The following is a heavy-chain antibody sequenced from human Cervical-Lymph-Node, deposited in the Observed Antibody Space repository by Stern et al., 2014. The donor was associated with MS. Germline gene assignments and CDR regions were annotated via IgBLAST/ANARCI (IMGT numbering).Heavy chain of an antibody. J-gene: IGHJ4*02. D-gene: IGHD3-22*01. CDR1: TFTFSISA. CDR2: ISSDGSNK. V-gene: IGHV3-30*04. Sequence: VQLVESGGGVVQPGGSLRLSCAASTFTFSISAMHWARQAPGKGLEWVAVISSDGSNKYYADSVRGRFTISRDNSRNTLFLQMNSVRAEDTAVFYCASGYYDSSGYYYRGPDYWGQGTLVTVSS. CDR3: ASGYYDSSGYYYRGPDY.